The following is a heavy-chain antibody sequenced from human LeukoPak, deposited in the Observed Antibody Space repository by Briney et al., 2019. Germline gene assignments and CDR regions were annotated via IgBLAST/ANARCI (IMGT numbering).Heavy chain of an antibody. CDR1: AFTFSSYW. D-gene: IGHD5-24*01. J-gene: IGHJ4*02. CDR2: INSDGSST. V-gene: IGHV3-74*01. CDR3: ARGRWLQPEDY. Sequence: GGSLRPSCAASAFTFSSYWMPWVRHAPGKGLVWVSRINSDGSSTSYADSVKGRFTISRDNAKNTLYLQMNSLRAEDTAVYYCARGRWLQPEDYWGQGTMVTVSS.